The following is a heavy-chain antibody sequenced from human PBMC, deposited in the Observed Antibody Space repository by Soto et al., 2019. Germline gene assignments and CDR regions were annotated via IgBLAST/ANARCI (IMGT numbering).Heavy chain of an antibody. V-gene: IGHV1-69*13. D-gene: IGHD5-12*01. Sequence: GAPVKGSCKASGGTFSSYSISWVRQAPGQGLEWMGGIIPIFGTANYAQKFQGRVTITADESTSTAYMELSSLRSEDTAVYYCARVQSQMATIRYYFDYWGQGTLVTVSS. J-gene: IGHJ4*02. CDR1: GGTFSSYS. CDR2: IIPIFGTA. CDR3: ARVQSQMATIRYYFDY.